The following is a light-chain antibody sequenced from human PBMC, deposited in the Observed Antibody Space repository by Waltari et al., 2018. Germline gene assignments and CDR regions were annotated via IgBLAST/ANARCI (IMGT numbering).Light chain of an antibody. CDR1: QSGQSVLYNSNNRNY. Sequence: IVMTQSPDSLAVSLGERATIHCKSNQSGQSVLYNSNNRNYLAWYQQKPGQPPKMLIYWASTRESGVPDRFSGSGSGTDFTLTISSLQAEDVAVYYCQQYYSPPVTFGGGTKVEIK. J-gene: IGKJ4*01. V-gene: IGKV4-1*01. CDR3: QQYYSPPVT. CDR2: WAS.